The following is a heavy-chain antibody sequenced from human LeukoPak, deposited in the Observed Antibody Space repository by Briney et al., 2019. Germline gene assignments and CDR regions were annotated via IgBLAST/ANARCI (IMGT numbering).Heavy chain of an antibody. CDR1: GYTFTGYY. D-gene: IGHD6-19*01. CDR2: INPNSGGT. Sequence: ASVKVSCKASGYTFTGYYMHWVRQAPGQGLEWMGWINPNSGGTNYAQKFQGRVTITADESTSTAYMELSSLRSEDTAVYYCARYKYSSGWHYWGQGTLVTVSS. J-gene: IGHJ4*02. CDR3: ARYKYSSGWHY. V-gene: IGHV1-2*02.